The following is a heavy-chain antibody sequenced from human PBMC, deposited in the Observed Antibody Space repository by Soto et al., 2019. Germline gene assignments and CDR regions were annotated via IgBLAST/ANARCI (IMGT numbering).Heavy chain of an antibody. V-gene: IGHV4-59*12. J-gene: IGHJ6*02. Sequence: QVQLQESGPGLVKPSETLSLSCTVSGGSISSYYWSWFRQSPGKRMEWIGYVHHSWGSSYNPSLHSPVAISLDPPNSQFSLKVTSVTATDTDVYYCAREGFGPLHGLVDVWGQGTTVTVSS. CDR1: GGSISSYY. D-gene: IGHD3-10*01. CDR2: VHHSWGS. CDR3: AREGFGPLHGLVDV.